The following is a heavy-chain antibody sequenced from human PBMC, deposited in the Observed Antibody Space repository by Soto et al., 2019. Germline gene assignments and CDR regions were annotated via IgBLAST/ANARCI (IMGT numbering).Heavy chain of an antibody. D-gene: IGHD6-13*01. V-gene: IGHV2-5*01. CDR3: AHRLPGPSGYDV. CDR1: GDSLKNHY. J-gene: IGHJ6*02. CDR2: IYWNDEQ. Sequence: TLSLTCSVSGDSLKNHYWAWIRQPPGEALEWLALIYWNDEQYYNPSLRNRLTITRDTSKNQVVLTMTNMDPVDTATYYCAHRLPGPSGYDVWGQGTTVTVSS.